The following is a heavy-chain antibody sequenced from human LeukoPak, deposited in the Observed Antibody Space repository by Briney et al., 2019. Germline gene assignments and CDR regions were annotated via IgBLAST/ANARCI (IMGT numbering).Heavy chain of an antibody. Sequence: GRSLRLSCAASGFTFSSYGMHWVRQAPGKGLEWVAVISYDGSNKYYADSVKGRLTISRDNSKNTLYLQMNSLRAEDTAVYYCAKLAYYYGSGGDYIDYWGQGTLVTVSS. D-gene: IGHD3-10*01. V-gene: IGHV3-30*18. CDR3: AKLAYYYGSGGDYIDY. J-gene: IGHJ4*02. CDR2: ISYDGSNK. CDR1: GFTFSSYG.